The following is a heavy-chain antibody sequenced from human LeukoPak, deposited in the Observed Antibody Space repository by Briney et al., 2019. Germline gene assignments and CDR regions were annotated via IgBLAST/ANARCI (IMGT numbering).Heavy chain of an antibody. Sequence: GASVTVSCTASGYTFTSYGISWVRQAPGQGLEWMGWISAYNGNINYAQKLQGRVTMTTDTSTSTAYMELRSLRSDDTAVYYCARPLGGGDDAFDIWDQGTMVTVSS. CDR2: ISAYNGNI. CDR1: GYTFTSYG. V-gene: IGHV1-18*01. J-gene: IGHJ3*02. D-gene: IGHD3-10*01. CDR3: ARPLGGGDDAFDI.